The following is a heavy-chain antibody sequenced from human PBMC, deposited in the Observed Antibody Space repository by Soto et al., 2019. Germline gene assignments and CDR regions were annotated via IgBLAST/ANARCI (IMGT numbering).Heavy chain of an antibody. Sequence: EVQLLESGGGLVQPGGSLRLSCAASGFTFTSYAMSWVRQAPGKGLEWVSAISGSGGSTYYADSVKGRFTISRDNSKNTLYLQMNSLRAEDTAVYYSATEYYYGSGSNYYYYYGMDVWGQGTTVTVSS. V-gene: IGHV3-23*01. J-gene: IGHJ6*02. D-gene: IGHD3-10*01. CDR1: GFTFTSYA. CDR3: ATEYYYGSGSNYYYYYGMDV. CDR2: ISGSGGST.